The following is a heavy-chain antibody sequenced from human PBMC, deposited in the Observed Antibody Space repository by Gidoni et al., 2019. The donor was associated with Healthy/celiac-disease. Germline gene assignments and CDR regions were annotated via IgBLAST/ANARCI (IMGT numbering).Heavy chain of an antibody. CDR2: IYTSGST. Sequence: QVQLQASGPGLVKPSPTLSLPCTLSGGSIRSGSYYWSWIRQPAGKGLEWIGRIYTSGSTNYNPSLKSRVTISVDTSKNQFSLKLSSVTAADTAVYYCARGSAGLGYWGQGTLVTVSS. J-gene: IGHJ4*02. V-gene: IGHV4-61*02. CDR3: ARGSAGLGY. CDR1: GGSIRSGSYY.